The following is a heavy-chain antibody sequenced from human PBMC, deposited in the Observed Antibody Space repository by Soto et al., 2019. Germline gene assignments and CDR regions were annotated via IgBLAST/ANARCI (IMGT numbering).Heavy chain of an antibody. CDR3: ASIGGNYDILTGEIDY. Sequence: GGSLRLSCAASGFPFSSYWMHWVRQAPGKGLVWVSRINSDGSSTSYADSVKGRFTISRDNAKNTLYLQMNSLRAEDTAVYYCASIGGNYDILTGEIDYWGQGTLVTVSS. D-gene: IGHD3-9*01. V-gene: IGHV3-74*01. CDR2: INSDGSST. J-gene: IGHJ4*02. CDR1: GFPFSSYW.